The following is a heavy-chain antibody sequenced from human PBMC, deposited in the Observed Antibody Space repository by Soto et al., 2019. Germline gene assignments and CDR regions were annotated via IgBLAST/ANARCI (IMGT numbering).Heavy chain of an antibody. V-gene: IGHV1-69*06. Sequence: QVQLVQSGAEVKKPGSSVKVSCKASGGTFSSYSINWVRQATGQGLEWMGEIIPIFGTANYAQKFQGRVTITADKSTRTAYMELSSLRSEDTAVYYCARDGGRHSGGIDYWGQGTLVTVSS. CDR3: ARDGGRHSGGIDY. J-gene: IGHJ4*02. CDR2: IIPIFGTA. D-gene: IGHD2-15*01. CDR1: GGTFSSYS.